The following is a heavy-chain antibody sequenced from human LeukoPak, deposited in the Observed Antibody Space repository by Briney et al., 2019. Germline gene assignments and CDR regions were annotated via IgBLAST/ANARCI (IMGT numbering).Heavy chain of an antibody. Sequence: GGSLRLSCAASGVTVSSYAMDGGRQAPGKGLEWVAVISYDGSNKYYADSVKGRFTISRDNSKNTLYLQMNSLRAEDTAVYYCARAQYCSSTSCLRSSWGYYYYYGMDVWGQGTTVTVSS. CDR1: GVTVSSYA. CDR2: ISYDGSNK. J-gene: IGHJ6*02. CDR3: ARAQYCSSTSCLRSSWGYYYYYGMDV. D-gene: IGHD2-2*01. V-gene: IGHV3-30-3*01.